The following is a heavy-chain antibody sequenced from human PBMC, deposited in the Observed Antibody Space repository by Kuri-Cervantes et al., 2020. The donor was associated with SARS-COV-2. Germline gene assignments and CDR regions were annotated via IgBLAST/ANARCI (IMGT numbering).Heavy chain of an antibody. D-gene: IGHD6-19*01. CDR2: IIPIFGTA. J-gene: IGHJ6*03. V-gene: IGHV1-69*13. CDR1: GGTFSSYA. CDR3: ARGVGSSGWYPLGGYYYYYMDV. Sequence: SVKVSCKASGGTFSSYAISWVRQAPGQGLEWMGGIIPIFGTANYAQKFQGRVTITADESTSTAYMELSSLRSEDTAVYYCARGVGSSGWYPLGGYYYYYMDVWGKGTMVTVSS.